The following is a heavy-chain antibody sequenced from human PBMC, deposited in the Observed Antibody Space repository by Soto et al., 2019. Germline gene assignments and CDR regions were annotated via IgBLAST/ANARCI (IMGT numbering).Heavy chain of an antibody. J-gene: IGHJ4*02. V-gene: IGHV4-31*03. Sequence: QVQLQESGPGLVKPSQTLSLTCTVSGGSISRGGYYWSWIRQHPGKGLEWIGYIYYSGSTYYNPSRKSRVTISVDTSKNQCALKLSSVTAADTAVYYCARERARGATKSGVSYWGQGTLVTVSS. CDR3: ARERARGATKSGVSY. CDR2: IYYSGST. CDR1: GGSISRGGYY. D-gene: IGHD1-26*01.